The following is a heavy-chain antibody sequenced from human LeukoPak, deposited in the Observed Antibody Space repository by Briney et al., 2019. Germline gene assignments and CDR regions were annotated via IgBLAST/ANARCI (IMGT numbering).Heavy chain of an antibody. V-gene: IGHV3-33*01. CDR1: GFTFTSYG. CDR3: ARLGSLRSFDY. Sequence: GGSLRLSCATSGFTFTSYGLNGVRQAPGKGLEWVAIVWYDGTHKYYADSVKGRFTISRDNSQNTVFLQMNSLRVEDTGVYYCARLGSLRSFDYWGQGTLLTVSS. CDR2: VWYDGTHK. D-gene: IGHD6-6*01. J-gene: IGHJ4*02.